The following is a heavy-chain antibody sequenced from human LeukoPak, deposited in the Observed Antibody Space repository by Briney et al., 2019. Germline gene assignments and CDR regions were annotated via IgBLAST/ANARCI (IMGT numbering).Heavy chain of an antibody. CDR3: ARALYYDSSGYYSSSYYYFQH. CDR1: GYTFTSYY. D-gene: IGHD3-22*01. Sequence: GASVKVSCKASGYTFTSYYLHWVRQAPGQGLEGMGWINPNSGGTNYAQKFQGRVTMTRNTSISTAYMVLSRLRSDDTAEYYCARALYYDSSGYYSSSYYYFQHWGQGTLVTVSS. V-gene: IGHV1-2*02. CDR2: INPNSGGT. J-gene: IGHJ1*01.